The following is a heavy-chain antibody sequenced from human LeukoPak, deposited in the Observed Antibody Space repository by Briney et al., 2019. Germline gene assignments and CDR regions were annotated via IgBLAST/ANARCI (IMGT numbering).Heavy chain of an antibody. V-gene: IGHV3-21*04. CDR1: GFTFSSYS. J-gene: IGHJ4*02. CDR2: ISSSSSYI. Sequence: GGSLRLSCAASGFTFSSYSMNWVRQAPGKGLEWVSSISSSSSYIYYADSLKGRFTISRDNAKNSLYLQMNSLRAEDTAVYYCAKDHGYSSSASFDYWGQGTLVTVSS. D-gene: IGHD6-6*01. CDR3: AKDHGYSSSASFDY.